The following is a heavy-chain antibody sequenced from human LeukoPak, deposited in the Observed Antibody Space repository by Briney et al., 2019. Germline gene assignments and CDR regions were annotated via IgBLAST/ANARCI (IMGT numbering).Heavy chain of an antibody. D-gene: IGHD5-18*01. J-gene: IGHJ4*02. V-gene: IGHV4-61*01. Sequence: SETLSLTCTVSGGSVTRDNYYWTWIRQAPGKGLEWIGYVYYSGSTNYNPSLKSRVTISLDTSKNQFSLKLTSVTAADTAVYYCARLAVTFDYWGQGTLVTVSS. CDR3: ARLAVTFDY. CDR2: VYYSGST. CDR1: GGSVTRDNYY.